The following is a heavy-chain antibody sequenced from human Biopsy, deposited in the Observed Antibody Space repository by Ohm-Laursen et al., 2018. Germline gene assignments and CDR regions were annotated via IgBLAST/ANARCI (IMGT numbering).Heavy chain of an antibody. D-gene: IGHD3-22*01. J-gene: IGHJ5*02. CDR1: GGSISINNYY. CDR3: ARDYDTSGYYYVS. V-gene: IGHV4-39*01. Sequence: SDTLSLTCTVSGGSISINNYYWGWIRQPPGKGLEWIGSIFYRGSTYYKPSLKSRVNISVDTSKNQFLLKLNSVTAADTAVYYCARDYDTSGYYYVSWGQGTLVTVSS. CDR2: IFYRGST.